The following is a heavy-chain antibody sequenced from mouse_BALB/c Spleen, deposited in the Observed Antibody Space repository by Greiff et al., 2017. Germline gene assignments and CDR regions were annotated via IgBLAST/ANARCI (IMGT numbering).Heavy chain of an antibody. J-gene: IGHJ4*01. CDR2: IYPGDGST. D-gene: IGHD1-1*02. CDR3: AKSEKYGKCVYYYSMDY. CDR1: GYTFTSYG. V-gene: IGHV1S33*01. Sequence: LQQSGPALVKPGALVKISCKASGYTFTSYGINWVKQRPGQGLEWIGWIYPGDGSTKYNEKFKGKATLTADNSSSTAYMQLSSLTSENSAVYYYAKSEKYGKCVYYYSMDYWGQGTSVTVTA.